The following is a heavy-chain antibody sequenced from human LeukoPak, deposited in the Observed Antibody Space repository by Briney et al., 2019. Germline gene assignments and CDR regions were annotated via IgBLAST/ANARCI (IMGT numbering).Heavy chain of an antibody. CDR1: GFTFSSYW. J-gene: IGHJ3*01. CDR3: ARADSDYYGDAFDF. CDR2: INSDGSST. D-gene: IGHD3-22*01. V-gene: IGHV3-74*01. Sequence: GGSLRLSCAASGFTFSSYWMHWVRQAPGKGLVRVSRINSDGSSTNYADSVKGRFTISRDNAKNMLFLQMNSLGAEDTAVYYCARADSDYYGDAFDFWGQGTMVTVSS.